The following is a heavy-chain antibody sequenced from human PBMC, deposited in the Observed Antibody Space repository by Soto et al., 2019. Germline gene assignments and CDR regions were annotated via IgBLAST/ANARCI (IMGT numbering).Heavy chain of an antibody. J-gene: IGHJ4*02. CDR3: SIRGEARGNY. D-gene: IGHD3-16*01. Sequence: QVQLVQSGAEVKKPGASVKVSCKTSGYIFTSNDITWVRQAPGQGLEWMGWNSAYNGNTKYAKKLQGRVTMTTDTSASTAYREVRSLRSDGAAVYYYSIRGEARGNYWGQGTLVTVSS. CDR2: NSAYNGNT. CDR1: GYIFTSND. V-gene: IGHV1-18*04.